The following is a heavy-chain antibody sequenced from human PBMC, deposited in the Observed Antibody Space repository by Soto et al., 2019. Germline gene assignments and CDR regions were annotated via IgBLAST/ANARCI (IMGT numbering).Heavy chain of an antibody. CDR3: ARDFGGYCSGGSCYSDYYYGMDV. V-gene: IGHV4-31*03. CDR1: GGSISSGGYY. CDR2: IYYSGST. D-gene: IGHD2-15*01. J-gene: IGHJ6*02. Sequence: PSETLSLTCTVSGGSISSGGYYWNWIRQHPGKGLEWIGYIYYSGSTYYNPSLKSRVTISVDTSKNQFSLKLSSVTAADTAVYYCARDFGGYCSGGSCYSDYYYGMDVWGQGTTVTVS.